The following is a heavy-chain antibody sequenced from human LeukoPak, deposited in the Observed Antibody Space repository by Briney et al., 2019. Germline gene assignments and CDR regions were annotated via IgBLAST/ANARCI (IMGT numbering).Heavy chain of an antibody. J-gene: IGHJ6*02. CDR2: ISSSGSTI. Sequence: GASLRLSCAASGFTFSSYEMNWVRQAPGKGLEWVSYISSSGSTIYYADSVKGRFTISRDNAKNSLYLQMNSLRAEDTAVYYCARDSIVATYYYYGMDVWGQGTTVTVSS. CDR3: ARDSIVATYYYYGMDV. V-gene: IGHV3-48*03. CDR1: GFTFSSYE. D-gene: IGHD5-12*01.